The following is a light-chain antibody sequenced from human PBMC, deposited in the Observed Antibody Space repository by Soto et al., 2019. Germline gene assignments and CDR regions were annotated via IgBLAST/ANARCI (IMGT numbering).Light chain of an antibody. V-gene: IGKV3D-15*01. CDR2: GCS. Sequence: EIILTQSPGTLSVSPGDRVTLSCRASQSISINLAWYPHKRGPAPRLLSHGCSTRATGSPDRSSGSGSGTEFTLTICSLQSEDCAVYYCQQYNNWPGTFGQGTKVDI. J-gene: IGKJ1*01. CDR3: QQYNNWPGT. CDR1: QSISIN.